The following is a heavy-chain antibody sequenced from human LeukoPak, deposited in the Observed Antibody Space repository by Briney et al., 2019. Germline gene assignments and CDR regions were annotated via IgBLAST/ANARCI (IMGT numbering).Heavy chain of an antibody. CDR3: VRIPNGANFPNWFDP. D-gene: IGHD4/OR15-4a*01. J-gene: IGHJ5*02. V-gene: IGHV3-21*01. CDR2: ISENGNEM. Sequence: PGGSLRLSCAASGFIFSNNAMNWVRRTPGKGLEWVSSISENGNEMNYRDSVKGRFTISRDNTRNSLYLQMDSLRVEDTAIYYCVRIPNGANFPNWFDPWGQGTLVTVSS. CDR1: GFIFSNNA.